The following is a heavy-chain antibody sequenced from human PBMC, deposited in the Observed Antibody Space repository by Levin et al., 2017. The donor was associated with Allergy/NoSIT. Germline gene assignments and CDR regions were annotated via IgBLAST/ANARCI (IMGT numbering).Heavy chain of an antibody. CDR1: GYTFTSYG. D-gene: IGHD2-2*01. Sequence: ASVKVSCKASGYTFTSYGISWVRQAPGQGLEWMGWISAYNGNTNYAQKLQGRVTMTTDTSTSTAYMELRSLRSDDTAVYYCARVLYSCEFPDSTSCPKYGMDVWGQGTTVTVSS. V-gene: IGHV1-18*01. J-gene: IGHJ6*02. CDR2: ISAYNGNT. CDR3: ARVLYSCEFPDSTSCPKYGMDV.